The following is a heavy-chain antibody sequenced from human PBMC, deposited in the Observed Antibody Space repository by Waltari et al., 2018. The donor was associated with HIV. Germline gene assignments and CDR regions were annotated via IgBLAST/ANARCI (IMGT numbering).Heavy chain of an antibody. CDR2: MNPNSGNT. Sequence: QVQLVQSGAEVKKPGASVKVSCKASGYTFTSYDINWVRQATGQGLEWMGWMNPNSGNTGDAQKFQGRVTMTRNTSRSTTYMELSSLRSEDTAVYYCARLGYCSSTSCYYYYYYGMDVWGQGTTVTVSS. V-gene: IGHV1-8*01. CDR1: GYTFTSYD. J-gene: IGHJ6*02. D-gene: IGHD2-2*01. CDR3: ARLGYCSSTSCYYYYYYGMDV.